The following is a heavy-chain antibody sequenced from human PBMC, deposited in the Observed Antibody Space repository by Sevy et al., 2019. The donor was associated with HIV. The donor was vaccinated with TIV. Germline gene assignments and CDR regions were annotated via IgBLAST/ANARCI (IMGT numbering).Heavy chain of an antibody. CDR1: GGSVSSGSYY. CDR2: IYYSGST. CDR3: ARDISSSSDNWFDP. D-gene: IGHD6-6*01. V-gene: IGHV4-61*01. J-gene: IGHJ5*02. Sequence: SETLSLTCTVSGGSVSSGSYYWSWIRQPPGKGLEWIGYIYYSGSTNYNPSLKSRLTTTVDTTKNQFSLKLSSVAAADTAGYYCARDISSSSDNWFDPWGQGTLVTVSS.